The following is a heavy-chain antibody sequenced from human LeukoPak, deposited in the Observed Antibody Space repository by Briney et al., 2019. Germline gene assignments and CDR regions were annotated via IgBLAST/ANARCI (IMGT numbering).Heavy chain of an antibody. CDR3: ARDYYDSSGYYYLNWFDP. CDR2: IIPMFGTA. J-gene: IGHJ5*02. D-gene: IGHD3-22*01. CDR1: GYTFTSYA. V-gene: IGHV1-69*13. Sequence: SVKVSCKASGYTFTSYAMHWVRQAPGQGLEWMGGIIPMFGTANYAQKFQGRVTITADESTSTAYMELSSLRSEDTAVYYCARDYYDSSGYYYLNWFDPWGQGTLVTVSS.